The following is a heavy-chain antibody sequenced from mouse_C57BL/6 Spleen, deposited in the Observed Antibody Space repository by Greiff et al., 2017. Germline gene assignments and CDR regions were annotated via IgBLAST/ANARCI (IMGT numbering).Heavy chain of an antibody. CDR3: ARGSI. CDR1: GYSITSGYY. V-gene: IGHV3-6*01. Sequence: EVQLQQSGPGLVKPSQSLSLTCSVTGYSITSGYYWNWIRQFPGNKLEWMGYISYDGSNNYNPSLKNRISITRDTSKNQFFLKLNSVTTEDTATYYCARGSIWGQGTLVTVSA. CDR2: ISYDGSN. J-gene: IGHJ3*01.